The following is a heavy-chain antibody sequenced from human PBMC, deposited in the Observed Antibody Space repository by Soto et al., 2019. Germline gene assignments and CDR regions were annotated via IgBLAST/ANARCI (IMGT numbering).Heavy chain of an antibody. J-gene: IGHJ5*02. V-gene: IGHV1-18*01. Sequence: ASVKVSCKASGYTFTSYGISCVRQAPGQGLEWMGWISAYNGNTNYAQKLQGRVTMTTDTSTSTAYMELRSLRSDDTAVYYCARYLEMYSSGNNWFDPWGQGTLVTVSS. CDR3: ARYLEMYSSGNNWFDP. CDR2: ISAYNGNT. D-gene: IGHD6-19*01. CDR1: GYTFTSYG.